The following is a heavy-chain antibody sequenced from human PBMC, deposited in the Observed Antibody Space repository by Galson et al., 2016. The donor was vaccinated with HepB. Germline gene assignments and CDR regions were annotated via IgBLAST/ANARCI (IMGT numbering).Heavy chain of an antibody. Sequence: SVKVSCKVSGVTFNDYAISFVRQALGQGLEWMGGIIPIFGTVNYAQNFQGRLTITADESTSTAYMELSSLRSENTALSFCVGPYYYDSSGQAFDVWGQGTRVTVSS. D-gene: IGHD3-22*01. V-gene: IGHV1-69*13. CDR3: VGPYYYDSSGQAFDV. J-gene: IGHJ3*01. CDR2: IIPIFGTV. CDR1: GVTFNDYA.